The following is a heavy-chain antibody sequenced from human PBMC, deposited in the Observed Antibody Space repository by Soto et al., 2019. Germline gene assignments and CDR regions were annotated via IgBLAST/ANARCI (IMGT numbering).Heavy chain of an antibody. CDR1: GFTVSSKY. J-gene: IGHJ3*02. V-gene: IGHV3-66*04. CDR2: IYSGGSI. CDR3: ARHPGIWAFDI. Sequence: PGGSLRLSCAASGFTVSSKYMSWVRQAPGKGLEWVSVIYSGGSIYYGDSVKGRFTISRDTSKNTVSLQMNSLRAEDTAVYYCARHPGIWAFDIWGQGTLVTVSS.